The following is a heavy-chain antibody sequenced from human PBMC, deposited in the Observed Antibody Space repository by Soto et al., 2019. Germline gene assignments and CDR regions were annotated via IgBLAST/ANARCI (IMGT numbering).Heavy chain of an antibody. CDR3: ARFSGSYTRGLDY. D-gene: IGHD1-26*01. J-gene: IGHJ4*02. V-gene: IGHV3-72*01. CDR2: SRNNANSYST. CDR1: GFTFSDHY. Sequence: EVQLVESGGGLVQPGGSLRLSCAASGFTFSDHYMDWVRQAPGKGLEWVGRSRNNANSYSTAYAASVKGRFTTSRDEPKNSLYLQRDSLKTEDTAVYYCARFSGSYTRGLDYWGKGTRVT.